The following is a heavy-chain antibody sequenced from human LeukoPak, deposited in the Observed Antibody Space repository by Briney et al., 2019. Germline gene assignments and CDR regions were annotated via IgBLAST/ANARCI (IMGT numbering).Heavy chain of an antibody. V-gene: IGHV5-51*01. CDR2: IYPGDSDT. Sequence: GESLKISCKGSGYSFTSYWIGWVRQMPGKGLEWMGIIYPGDSDTRYSPSFQGQVTISADKSISTAYLQWSSLKASDTAMYYCARLTVRGYYDSSGYPSDALDIWGQGTMVTVSS. CDR3: ARLTVRGYYDSSGYPSDALDI. J-gene: IGHJ3*02. D-gene: IGHD3-22*01. CDR1: GYSFTSYW.